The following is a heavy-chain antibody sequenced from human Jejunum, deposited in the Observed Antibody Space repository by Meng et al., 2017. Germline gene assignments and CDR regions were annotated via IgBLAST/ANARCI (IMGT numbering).Heavy chain of an antibody. CDR2: IYHNGDA. Sequence: SETLSLTCTVSGGGSFESGAYYWSWIRQHPGKGLEWIGYIYHNGDAYYNPSLKSRVTMSVDMSKSQFSLTLNLRSVTAADTAVYYCSSSIAATVGYYFDFWGQGTLVTVSS. CDR3: SSSIAATVGYYFDF. J-gene: IGHJ4*02. D-gene: IGHD6-13*01. CDR1: GGGSFESGAYY. V-gene: IGHV4-31*03.